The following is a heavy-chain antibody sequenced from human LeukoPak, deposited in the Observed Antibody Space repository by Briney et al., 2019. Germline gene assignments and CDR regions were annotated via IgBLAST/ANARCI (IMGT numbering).Heavy chain of an antibody. Sequence: PGGSLRLSCAASGFTFSSYWMHWVRQVPGKGLVWVSRMNADGSTINYADFAKGRFTISRDNAKNTLYLQMNSLRTEDTAMYYCATAGQFRMDVWGQGTTVTVSS. J-gene: IGHJ6*02. CDR1: GFTFSSYW. CDR3: ATAGQFRMDV. V-gene: IGHV3-74*01. D-gene: IGHD6-19*01. CDR2: MNADGSTI.